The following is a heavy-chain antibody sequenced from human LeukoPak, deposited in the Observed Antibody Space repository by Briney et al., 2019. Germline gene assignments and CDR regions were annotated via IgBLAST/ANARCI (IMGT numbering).Heavy chain of an antibody. J-gene: IGHJ5*02. Sequence: ASVKVSCKASGYTLTRYAMNWVRQAPGQGLEWMGWINTNTGNPTYAQGFTGRFVFSLDTSVSTSYLQISSLKAEDTAVYYCARVMGTYYDILTGYYSRPSFDPWGQGTLVTVSS. V-gene: IGHV7-4-1*02. CDR3: ARVMGTYYDILTGYYSRPSFDP. CDR2: INTNTGNP. CDR1: GYTLTRYA. D-gene: IGHD3-9*01.